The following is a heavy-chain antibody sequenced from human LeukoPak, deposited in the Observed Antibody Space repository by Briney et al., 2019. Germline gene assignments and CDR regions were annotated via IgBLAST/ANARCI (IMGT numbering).Heavy chain of an antibody. V-gene: IGHV1-69*13. Sequence: ASVKVSCKTSRGTFNNYAISWVRQAPGQGLEWMGGIIPIFGTASYAQKFQGRVTITADESTSTAYMELSSLRSEDTAMYYCARDLTMVRGAKYRPYNWFDPWGQGTLVTVSS. CDR3: ARDLTMVRGAKYRPYNWFDP. J-gene: IGHJ5*02. D-gene: IGHD3-10*01. CDR1: RGTFNNYA. CDR2: IIPIFGTA.